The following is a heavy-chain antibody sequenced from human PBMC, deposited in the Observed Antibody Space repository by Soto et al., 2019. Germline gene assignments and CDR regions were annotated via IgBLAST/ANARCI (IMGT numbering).Heavy chain of an antibody. D-gene: IGHD1-26*01. J-gene: IGHJ4*02. CDR2: INSDGSDT. CDR1: GYTFSTYW. Sequence: EVQLVESGGGLVQPGGSLRLSCAASGYTFSTYWMHWVRQAPGKGLVWVSRINSDGSDTDYADSVKGRFTISRDNAKSVLYLQMDSLGAEDTAVYYGARDWLSYEGSYLGYWGQGTLVTVSS. CDR3: ARDWLSYEGSYLGY. V-gene: IGHV3-74*01.